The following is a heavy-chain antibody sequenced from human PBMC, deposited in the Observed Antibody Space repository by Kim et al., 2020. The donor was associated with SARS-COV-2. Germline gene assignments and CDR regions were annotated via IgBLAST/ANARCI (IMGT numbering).Heavy chain of an antibody. V-gene: IGHV1-69*13. CDR3: ARTYYYDSSGYYDGYFDY. D-gene: IGHD3-22*01. CDR2: IIPIFGTA. J-gene: IGHJ4*02. Sequence: SVKVSCKASGGTFSSYAISWVRQAPGQGLEWMGGIIPIFGTANYAQKFQGRVTITADESTSTAYMELSSLRSEDTAVYYCARTYYYDSSGYYDGYFDYWGQGTLVTVSS. CDR1: GGTFSSYA.